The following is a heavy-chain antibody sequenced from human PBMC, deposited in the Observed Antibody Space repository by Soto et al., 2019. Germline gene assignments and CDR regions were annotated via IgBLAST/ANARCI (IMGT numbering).Heavy chain of an antibody. CDR1: GYSFTSYW. D-gene: IGHD2-21*02. CDR3: ATLRPYCGGDCRLDY. CDR2: IYPGDSDT. V-gene: IGHV5-51*01. Sequence: LKISCKGSGYSFTSYWIGWVRQMPGKGLERMGIIYPGDSDTRYSPSFQGQVTISADESISTAYLQWSSLKASDTAVYYCATLRPYCGGDCRLDYWGQGTLVTVSS. J-gene: IGHJ4*02.